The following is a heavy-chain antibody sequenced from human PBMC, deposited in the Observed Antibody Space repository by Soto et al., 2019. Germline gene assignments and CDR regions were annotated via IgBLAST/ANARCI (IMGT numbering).Heavy chain of an antibody. CDR3: AVGATVVTQDY. CDR1: GGTFNSYT. D-gene: IGHD1-26*01. V-gene: IGHV1-69*02. CDR2: IIPILGIS. J-gene: IGHJ4*02. Sequence: QVQLAQSGAEVKMPGSSVKVSCKASGGTFNSYTISWVRQAPGQGLEWMGRIIPILGISTYAQKFQGRVTITADKYPSTAYMELSSLRSEDTAVYYCAVGATVVTQDYWGQGTLVTVSS.